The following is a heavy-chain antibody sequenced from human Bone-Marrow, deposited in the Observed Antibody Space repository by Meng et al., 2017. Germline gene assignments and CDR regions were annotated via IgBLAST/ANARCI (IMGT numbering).Heavy chain of an antibody. D-gene: IGHD3-9*01. CDR2: IRSSGSAI. Sequence: GESLKISCAASGFTFSSYEMNWVRQAPGKGLEWVSYIRSSGSAIYYADYVKGRFTISRDNAKNTQYLQMNSLRSEDTAVYYCARDLGFDGLLYRGGGAFDIWGQGTMVTVSS. CDR3: ARDLGFDGLLYRGGGAFDI. CDR1: GFTFSSYE. J-gene: IGHJ3*02. V-gene: IGHV3-48*03.